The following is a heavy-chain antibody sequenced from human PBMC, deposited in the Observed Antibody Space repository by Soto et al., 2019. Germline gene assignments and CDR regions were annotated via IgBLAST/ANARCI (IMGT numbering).Heavy chain of an antibody. CDR1: GFTFSSYA. D-gene: IGHD2-2*02. J-gene: IGHJ4*02. V-gene: IGHV3-30-3*01. Sequence: GGSLRLSCAASGFTFSSYAMHWVRQAPGKGLEWVAVISYDGSNKYYADSVKGRFTISRDNSKNTLYLQMNSLRAEDTAVYYCARDGYLYQGGIYYWGQGTLVTVSS. CDR2: ISYDGSNK. CDR3: ARDGYLYQGGIYY.